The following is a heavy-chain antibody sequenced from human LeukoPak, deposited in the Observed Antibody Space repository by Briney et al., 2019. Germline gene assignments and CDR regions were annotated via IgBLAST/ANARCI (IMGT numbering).Heavy chain of an antibody. CDR3: ATHTVFGVVTYAFHI. Sequence: ASVTVSCMVSGHTGIELSMHWVRQAPGKGPEWMGGFVREPIYAQKFQGRVTMTEDTSTDTAYMELSSLTSKDMAVYYCATHTVFGVVTYAFHIWGRGTLVTVSS. CDR2: FVREP. J-gene: IGHJ3*02. CDR1: GHTGIELS. D-gene: IGHD3-3*01. V-gene: IGHV1-24*01.